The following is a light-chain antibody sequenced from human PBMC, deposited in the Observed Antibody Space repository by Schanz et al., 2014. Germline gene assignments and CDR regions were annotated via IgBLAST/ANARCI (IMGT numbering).Light chain of an antibody. J-gene: IGKJ1*01. V-gene: IGKV3-15*01. CDR3: QQYASSPT. CDR1: QSVSSN. Sequence: EIVMTQSPATLSVSPGERATLSCRARQSVSSNLAWYQQKPGQAPRLLIYGASTRATGIPARFSGSGSGTEFTLTISRLEPEDFAVYYCQQYASSPTFGQGTKVEIK. CDR2: GAS.